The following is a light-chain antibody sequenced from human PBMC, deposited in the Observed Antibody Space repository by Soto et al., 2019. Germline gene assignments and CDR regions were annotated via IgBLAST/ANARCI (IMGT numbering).Light chain of an antibody. Sequence: EIVLTQSPATLSLSPGARAPLSCRASQSVGTFFAWYQQQPGQAPRLLIYDASNRATGIPARFSGSGSGTDFTLTISSLEPEDFAVYYCQQRSNWPPITFGQGTRLEIK. CDR3: QQRSNWPPIT. CDR2: DAS. V-gene: IGKV3-11*01. CDR1: QSVGTF. J-gene: IGKJ5*01.